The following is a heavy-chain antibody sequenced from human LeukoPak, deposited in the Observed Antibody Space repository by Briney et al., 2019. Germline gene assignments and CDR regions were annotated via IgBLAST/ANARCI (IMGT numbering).Heavy chain of an antibody. D-gene: IGHD2-2*01. Sequence: PGGSLRLSCAASGFAFSTYYMTWVRQAPGRGLEWVANIKENGNEKNYADSVKGRFTISRDNAKNSVHLQMNSLRAEDTAVYYCARLFKVVPAAIHTWGQGTLVTVSS. CDR2: IKENGNEK. V-gene: IGHV3-7*05. J-gene: IGHJ5*02. CDR1: GFAFSTYY. CDR3: ARLFKVVPAAIHT.